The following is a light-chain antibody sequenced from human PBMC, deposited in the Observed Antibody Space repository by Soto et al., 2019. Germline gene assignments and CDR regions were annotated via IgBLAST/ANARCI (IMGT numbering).Light chain of an antibody. Sequence: DTQMTQSPSSVSASVGDRVTITCRASQGISSLLAWYQQKPGKAPNLLIHTASSLQSGVPSRFSGSGSGTDFTLTISSLQPEDFATYYCQQANRFPLTFGGGTKVEIK. CDR1: QGISSL. J-gene: IGKJ4*01. CDR3: QQANRFPLT. CDR2: TAS. V-gene: IGKV1-12*01.